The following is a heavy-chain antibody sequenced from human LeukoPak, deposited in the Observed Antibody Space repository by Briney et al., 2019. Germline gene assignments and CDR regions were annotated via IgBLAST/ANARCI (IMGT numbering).Heavy chain of an antibody. Sequence: GGSLRLSCAASGFTVSSNYMSWVRQAPGKGLEWVSVIYSGGSTYYADSVKGRFTISRDNSKNTLYLQMKSLRAEDTAVYYCVRDWDHFDFDSWGLGTLVTVSS. CDR1: GFTVSSNY. CDR3: VRDWDHFDFDS. V-gene: IGHV3-66*01. CDR2: IYSGGST. J-gene: IGHJ5*01. D-gene: IGHD3-9*01.